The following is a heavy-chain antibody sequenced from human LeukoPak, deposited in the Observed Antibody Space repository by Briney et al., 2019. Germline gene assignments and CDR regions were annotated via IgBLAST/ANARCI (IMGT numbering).Heavy chain of an antibody. CDR2: INPNSGGT. D-gene: IGHD5-12*01. Sequence: ASVKVSCKASGYTFTGYYMHWVRQAPGQGLEWMGWINPNSGGTNYAQKFQGRVTMTRDTSISTAYMELSRLRSDDTAVYYCARVAVIVATTFDYWGQGTLVTVSS. J-gene: IGHJ4*02. V-gene: IGHV1-2*02. CDR3: ARVAVIVATTFDY. CDR1: GYTFTGYY.